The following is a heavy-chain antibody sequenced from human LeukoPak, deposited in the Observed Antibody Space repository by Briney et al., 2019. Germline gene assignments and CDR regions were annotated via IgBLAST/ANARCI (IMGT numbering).Heavy chain of an antibody. CDR3: ARGEDIVGGCFDY. J-gene: IGHJ4*02. CDR1: GYTFTGYY. V-gene: IGHV1-2*02. CDR2: INPNSGGT. D-gene: IGHD2-15*01. Sequence: ASVKVSCKASGYTFTGYYMHWVQQAPGQGLEWMGWINPNSGGTNYAQKFQGRVTMTRDTSISTAYMELSRLRSDDTAVYYCARGEDIVGGCFDYWGQGTLVTVSS.